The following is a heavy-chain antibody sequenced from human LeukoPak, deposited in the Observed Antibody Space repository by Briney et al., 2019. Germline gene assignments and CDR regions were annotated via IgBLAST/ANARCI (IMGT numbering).Heavy chain of an antibody. V-gene: IGHV1-58*01. D-gene: IGHD6-13*01. Sequence: SVKVSCKASGFTFTSSAVQWVRQARGQRLEWIGWIVVGSGNTNYAQKFQERVTITRDMSTSTAYMELRSLRSDDTAVYYCARGSPLVRPPSGYFDYWGQGTLVTVSS. CDR2: IVVGSGNT. CDR1: GFTFTSSA. J-gene: IGHJ4*02. CDR3: ARGSPLVRPPSGYFDY.